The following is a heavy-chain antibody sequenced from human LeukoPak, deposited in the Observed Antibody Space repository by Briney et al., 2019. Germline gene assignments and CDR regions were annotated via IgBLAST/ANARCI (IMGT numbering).Heavy chain of an antibody. CDR1: GYSFTNYW. V-gene: IGHV5-51*01. Sequence: GESLKISCKGSGYSFTNYWIGWVRQMPGKGLEWMGIIYPGDSDTRYSPSFQGQVTFSGDKSISTAYLQWSSLKASDTAMYYCARRLPYPSSGSGGFDYWGQGPRSPSPQ. CDR3: ARRLPYPSSGSGGFDY. D-gene: IGHD6-13*01. CDR2: IYPGDSDT. J-gene: IGHJ4*02.